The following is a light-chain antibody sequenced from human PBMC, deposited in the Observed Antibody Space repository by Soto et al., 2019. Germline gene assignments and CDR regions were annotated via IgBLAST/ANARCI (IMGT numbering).Light chain of an antibody. CDR2: ENN. V-gene: IGLV1-51*02. CDR1: SSDIGNNY. J-gene: IGLJ2*01. Sequence: QSALTQPPSVSAAPGQKVTISCSGSSSDIGNNYVSWYQQLPGTAPKLLIYENNKRPSGIPDRFSGSKSGTSATLGITGLQTGDEADYYCGTWDSLFGGGTKVTVL. CDR3: GTWDSL.